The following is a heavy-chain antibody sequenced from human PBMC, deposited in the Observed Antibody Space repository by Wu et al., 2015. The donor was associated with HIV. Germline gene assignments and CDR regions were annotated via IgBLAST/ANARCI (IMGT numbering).Heavy chain of an antibody. CDR3: ARVPQSYDSSGYNWFDP. J-gene: IGHJ5*02. D-gene: IGHD3-22*01. CDR2: MNPNSGNT. CDR1: GYTFTSYD. V-gene: IGHV1-8*01. Sequence: VQLVRVVGREVKKPGASVKVSCKASGYTFTSYDINWVRQATGQGLEWMGWMNPNSGNTGYAQKFQGRVTMTRNTSISTAYMELSSLRSEDTAVYYCARVPQSYDSSGYNWFDPWGQGTLVTVSS.